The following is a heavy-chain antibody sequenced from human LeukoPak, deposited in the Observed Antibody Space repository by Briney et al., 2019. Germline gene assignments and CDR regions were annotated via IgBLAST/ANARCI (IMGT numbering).Heavy chain of an antibody. Sequence: PGGSLRLSCAASGFTFSSYSMNWVRQAPGKGLEWVSAISGSGGSTYYADSVKGRFTISRDNSKNTLYLQMNSLRAEDTAVYYCAKDHLERYFDINYFDYWGQGTLVTVSS. CDR3: AKDHLERYFDINYFDY. D-gene: IGHD3-9*01. V-gene: IGHV3-23*01. J-gene: IGHJ4*02. CDR1: GFTFSSYS. CDR2: ISGSGGST.